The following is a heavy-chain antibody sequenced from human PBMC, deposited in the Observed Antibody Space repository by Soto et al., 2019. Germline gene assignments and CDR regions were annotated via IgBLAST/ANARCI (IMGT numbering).Heavy chain of an antibody. V-gene: IGHV4-4*02. CDR2: IYHSGST. CDR1: GGSISSTNW. CDR3: ARDGAAALFRPPLTF. J-gene: IGHJ4*02. Sequence: QVQLQESDPGLVRPSGTLSLTCTVSGGSISSTNWWSWVRQPPGKGLEWIGEIYHSGSTNYNPSLKSRVTMSVDKSKYQFSVRLSSVTAADTAVYYCARDGAAALFRPPLTFWGQGTLVTVSS. D-gene: IGHD6-13*01.